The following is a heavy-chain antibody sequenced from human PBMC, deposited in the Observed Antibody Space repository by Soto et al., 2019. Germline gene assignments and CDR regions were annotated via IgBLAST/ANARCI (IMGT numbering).Heavy chain of an antibody. CDR3: ARVKGTPYDAFDI. Sequence: EVQLVESGGGLVQPGGSLRLSCAASGFTVSSNYMSWVRQAPGKGLEWVSGIYSGGSTYYADSVKGRFTISRHNSKNTLYLQMNSLRAEDTAVYYCARVKGTPYDAFDIWGQGTMVTVSS. CDR2: IYSGGST. CDR1: GFTVSSNY. V-gene: IGHV3-53*04. J-gene: IGHJ3*02.